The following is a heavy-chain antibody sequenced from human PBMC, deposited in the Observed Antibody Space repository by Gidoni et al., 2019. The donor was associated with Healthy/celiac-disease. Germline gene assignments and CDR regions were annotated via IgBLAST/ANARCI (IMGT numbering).Heavy chain of an antibody. D-gene: IGHD3-10*01. J-gene: IGHJ6*02. CDR1: VGTFSSYA. CDR3: ARRITMVQGVSNYYYGMDV. CDR2: IIPILGIA. Sequence: QVQLVQSGAEVKKPGSSVKVSCKASVGTFSSYAISWVRQAPGQWLEWMGRIIPILGIANYAQKFQGRVTITADKSTSTAYMELSSLRSEDTAVYYCARRITMVQGVSNYYYGMDVWGQGTTVTVSS. V-gene: IGHV1-69*09.